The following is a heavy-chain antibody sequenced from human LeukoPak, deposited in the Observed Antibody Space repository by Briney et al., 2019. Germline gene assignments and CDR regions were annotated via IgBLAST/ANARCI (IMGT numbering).Heavy chain of an antibody. CDR1: VFTFISYG. Sequence: GVSLRLSCAASVFTFISYGMHWVRQAPGKGLEGVAGISYDGSNKYYADSVKGRFTISRDNSKNTLYLQMHSLRAEDTAVYYCARVSSGWSLGWDYFDYWGQGTLVSVSS. V-gene: IGHV3-30*03. CDR3: ARVSSGWSLGWDYFDY. J-gene: IGHJ4*02. D-gene: IGHD6-19*01. CDR2: ISYDGSNK.